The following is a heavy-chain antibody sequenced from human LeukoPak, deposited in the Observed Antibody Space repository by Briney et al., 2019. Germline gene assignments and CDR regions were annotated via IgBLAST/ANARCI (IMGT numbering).Heavy chain of an antibody. CDR1: GYTFTNHA. CDR2: INTADGNT. D-gene: IGHD6-13*01. CDR3: ARPGASSPGNWFAS. V-gene: IGHV1-3*04. Sequence: PGASVKVSCKASGYTFTNHAMHWVRQAPGQGLEWMGRINTADGNTKYSQKFQGRVTITRDTSASIVYLELTSLRSEDTAVYYCARPGASSPGNWFASWGQGTLVTVSS. J-gene: IGHJ5*01.